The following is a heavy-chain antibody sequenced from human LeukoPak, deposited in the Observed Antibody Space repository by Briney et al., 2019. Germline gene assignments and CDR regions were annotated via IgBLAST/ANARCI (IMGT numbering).Heavy chain of an antibody. CDR1: GGSISSGGYS. Sequence: SETLSLTCAVSGGSISSGGYSWSWIRQPPGKGLEWIGNIYHSGSTYYNPSLKSRVTISVDRSKNQFSLKLRSVTTADTAVYYCARDHSGTNYVMDWGQGTLVTVSS. D-gene: IGHD4/OR15-4a*01. V-gene: IGHV4-30-2*01. CDR3: ARDHSGTNYVMD. J-gene: IGHJ4*02. CDR2: IYHSGST.